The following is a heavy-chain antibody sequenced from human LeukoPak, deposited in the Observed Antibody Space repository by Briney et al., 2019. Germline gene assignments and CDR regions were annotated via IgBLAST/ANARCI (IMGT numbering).Heavy chain of an antibody. CDR1: GGTFSSYA. J-gene: IGHJ5*02. CDR2: IIPILGIA. CDR3: ARTPTAVTTGTRNWFDP. D-gene: IGHD4-17*01. V-gene: IGHV1-69*04. Sequence: ASVKVSCKASGGTFSSYAISWVRQAPGQGLEWMGRIIPILGIANYAQKFQGRVTITADKSTSTAYMELSSLRSEDTAGYYCARTPTAVTTGTRNWFDPWGQGTLVTVSS.